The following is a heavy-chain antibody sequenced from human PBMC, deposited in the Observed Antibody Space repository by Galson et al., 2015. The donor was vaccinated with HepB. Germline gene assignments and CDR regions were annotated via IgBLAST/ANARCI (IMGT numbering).Heavy chain of an antibody. J-gene: IGHJ4*02. CDR3: ARVDDYGDYYFDY. Sequence: SLRLSCAASGFTFSSYSMNWVRQAPGKGLEWVSSISSSSTYIYYADSVKGRFTISRDNAKNSLYLQMNSLRAEDTAVYYCARVDDYGDYYFDYWGQGTLVTVSS. V-gene: IGHV3-21*01. CDR2: ISSSSTYI. CDR1: GFTFSSYS. D-gene: IGHD4-17*01.